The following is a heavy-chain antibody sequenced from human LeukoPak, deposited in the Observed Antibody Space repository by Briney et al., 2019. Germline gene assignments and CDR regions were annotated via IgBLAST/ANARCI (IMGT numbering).Heavy chain of an antibody. D-gene: IGHD6-19*01. CDR2: IYYSGST. CDR3: ASLRGSGWPFDY. Sequence: SETLSLTCTVSGGSISSHYWSWIRQPPGKGLEWIGYIYYSGSTNYNPSLKSRVTISVDTSKNQFSLKLSSVTAADTAVYYCASLRGSGWPFDYWGQGTLVTVSS. V-gene: IGHV4-59*11. J-gene: IGHJ4*02. CDR1: GGSISSHY.